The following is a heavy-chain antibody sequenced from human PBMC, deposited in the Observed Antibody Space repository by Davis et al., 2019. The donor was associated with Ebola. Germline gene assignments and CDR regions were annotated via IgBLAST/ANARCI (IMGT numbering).Heavy chain of an antibody. J-gene: IGHJ4*02. V-gene: IGHV3-7*01. CDR1: GFTFSSYW. CDR2: IKQDGSEK. Sequence: GESLKISCAASGFTFSSYWMSWVRQAPGEGLEWVANIKQDGSEKYYVDSVKGRFTISRDNAKNSLYLQMNSLRAEDTAVYYCAVVGATVYWGQGTLVTVSS. D-gene: IGHD1-26*01. CDR3: AVVGATVY.